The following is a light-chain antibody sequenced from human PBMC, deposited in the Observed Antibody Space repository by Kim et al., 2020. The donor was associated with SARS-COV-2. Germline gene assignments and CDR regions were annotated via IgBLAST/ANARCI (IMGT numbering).Light chain of an antibody. Sequence: ALGQTVRSTCQGDSLRSYYASWYQQKPGQAPVLVIYGKNNRPSGIPDRFSGSSSGNTASLTITGAQAEDEADDYCNSRDSSGNHWVFGGGTKLTVL. CDR3: NSRDSSGNHWV. V-gene: IGLV3-19*01. CDR2: GKN. CDR1: SLRSYY. J-gene: IGLJ3*02.